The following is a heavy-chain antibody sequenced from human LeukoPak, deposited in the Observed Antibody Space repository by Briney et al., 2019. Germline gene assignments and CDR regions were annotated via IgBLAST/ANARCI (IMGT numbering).Heavy chain of an antibody. Sequence: PGGSLRLSCAASGFTFSDYYMSWIRQAPGKGLEWVSAISGSGGRTYYADSVKGRFTISRDNSKNTLYLQTDSLRAEDTAVYYCARALWFGDLGDYYGMDVWGQGTTVTVSS. J-gene: IGHJ6*02. CDR2: ISGSGGRT. V-gene: IGHV3-23*01. CDR1: GFTFSDYY. CDR3: ARALWFGDLGDYYGMDV. D-gene: IGHD3-10*01.